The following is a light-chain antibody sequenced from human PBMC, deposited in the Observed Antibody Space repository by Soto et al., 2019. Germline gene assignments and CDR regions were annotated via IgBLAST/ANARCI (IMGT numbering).Light chain of an antibody. J-gene: IGLJ2*01. Sequence: QSALTQPPSASGSPGQSVTISCTGTSSDVGGYNYVSWYQQHPGKATKLMIYEVSKRPSGVPDRFSGSKSGNTASLTVSGLQDEDEADYYCSSYAGSNNLVFGGGTKLTVL. CDR3: SSYAGSNNLV. V-gene: IGLV2-8*01. CDR2: EVS. CDR1: SSDVGGYNY.